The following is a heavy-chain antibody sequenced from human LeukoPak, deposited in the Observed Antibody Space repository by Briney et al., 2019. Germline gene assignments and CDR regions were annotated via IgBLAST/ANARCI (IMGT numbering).Heavy chain of an antibody. Sequence: SETLSLTCTVSGGSISSSSYYWGWIRQPPGKGLEWIGSIYYSGSTYYNPSLKSRVTISVDTSKNQFSLQLNSVTPEDTAVYYCAREGTYSGSYYYYYYYMDVWGKGTTVTVSS. CDR3: AREGTYSGSYYYYYYYMDV. V-gene: IGHV4-39*02. CDR2: IYYSGST. D-gene: IGHD1-26*01. J-gene: IGHJ6*03. CDR1: GGSISSSSYY.